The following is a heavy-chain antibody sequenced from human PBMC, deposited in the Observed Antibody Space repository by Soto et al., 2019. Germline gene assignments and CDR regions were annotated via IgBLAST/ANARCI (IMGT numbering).Heavy chain of an antibody. Sequence: QVQLQESDPGLLKPSETLSLTCTVSGGSISSYYWSWIRQPAGKGLERIGRIYTSGSTNYNPSLKSRVTMSVDTSMNQFALKLSSVPAADAAVYYWARDPSFGGSYYEEGYWGQGTLVTVSS. V-gene: IGHV4-4*07. CDR1: GGSISSYY. D-gene: IGHD1-26*01. J-gene: IGHJ4*02. CDR3: ARDPSFGGSYYEEGY. CDR2: IYTSGST.